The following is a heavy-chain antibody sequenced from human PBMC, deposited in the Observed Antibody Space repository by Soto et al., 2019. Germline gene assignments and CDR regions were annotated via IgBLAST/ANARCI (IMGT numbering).Heavy chain of an antibody. D-gene: IGHD3-3*01. CDR3: ARGGYRDYDFWSGYPAAYYYYGMDV. CDR2: MNPNSGNT. J-gene: IGHJ6*02. CDR1: GYTFTSYD. Sequence: ASVKVSCKASGYTFTSYDINWVRQATGQGLEWMGWMNPNSGNTGYAQKFQGRVTMTRNTSISTAYMELSSLRSEDTAVYYCARGGYRDYDFWSGYPAAYYYYGMDVWGQGTTVTVSS. V-gene: IGHV1-8*01.